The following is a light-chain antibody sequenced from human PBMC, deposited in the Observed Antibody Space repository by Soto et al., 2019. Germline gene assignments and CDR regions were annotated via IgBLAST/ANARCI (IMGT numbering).Light chain of an antibody. CDR3: HHYTSLPRP. Sequence: DIVMTQSPDSLAVSLGERATINCRSSQSVFQSSTNKNYLAWYQQKPGQPPKLLIYWASARESGVPDRFSGSGSGKDFSLTISSLQAEDVAVYYCHHYTSLPRPFGQGTKVEVK. CDR1: QSVFQSSTNKNY. CDR2: WAS. V-gene: IGKV4-1*01. J-gene: IGKJ1*01.